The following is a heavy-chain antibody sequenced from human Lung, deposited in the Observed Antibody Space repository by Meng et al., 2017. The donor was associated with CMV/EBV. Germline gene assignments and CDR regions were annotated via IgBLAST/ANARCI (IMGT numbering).Heavy chain of an antibody. CDR3: ARGSEYSPRRWFTP. Sequence: SVKVSXXASGYTFTTYDINWVRQATGQGLEWMGWMNPNSGNTGYAQKFQGRVTLTRVTSISTAYMELSSLTSDDTAVYYCARGSEYSPRRWFTPWGKGTLDPFSS. V-gene: IGHV1-8*01. CDR1: GYTFTTYD. J-gene: IGHJ5*02. CDR2: MNPNSGNT. D-gene: IGHD2-21*01.